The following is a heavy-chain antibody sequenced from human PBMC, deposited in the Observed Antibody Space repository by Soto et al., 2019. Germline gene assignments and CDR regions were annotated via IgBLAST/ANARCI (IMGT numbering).Heavy chain of an antibody. V-gene: IGHV1-46*01. J-gene: IGHJ4*02. CDR2: ISPRGDNT. Sequence: QVQLVQSGAEVKKPGASVRISCKASGYTFTNFYLHWVRQAPGQGLEWMGIISPRGDNTCYAQKFQGRITVTRSTAASTVYMGVSGHRSEDTAIYYCARNVSFGERRGPNYFDYWGQGTLLTVSS. D-gene: IGHD1-1*01. CDR3: ARNVSFGERRGPNYFDY. CDR1: GYTFTNFY.